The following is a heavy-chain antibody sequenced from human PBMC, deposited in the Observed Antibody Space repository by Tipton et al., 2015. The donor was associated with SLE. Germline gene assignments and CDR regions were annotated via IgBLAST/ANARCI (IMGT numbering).Heavy chain of an antibody. J-gene: IGHJ5*01. CDR3: AREGGAGYSSGWFDY. CDR2: IYYSGST. CDR1: GGSISSGGYY. D-gene: IGHD6-19*01. Sequence: TLSLTCTVSGGSISSGGYYWSWIRQHPGKGLEWIGYIYYSGSTYYNPSLKSRVTISVDTSKNQFSLKLSSVTAADTAVYYCAREGGAGYSSGWFDYWGQGTLVTVSS. V-gene: IGHV4-31*03.